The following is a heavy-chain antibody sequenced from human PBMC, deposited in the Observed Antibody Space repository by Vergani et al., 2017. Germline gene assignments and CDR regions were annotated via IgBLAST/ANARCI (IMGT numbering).Heavy chain of an antibody. Sequence: QVQLQESGPGLVKPSETLSLTCAVSGFSIDNGYYWDWIRQPPGKGLEWIGSIYRTGRTHFNPSLKSRVTISVDTSNNHFSLRLNSLTAADTAVYYCASQAYYDFWSGLGWPYYMDVWGKGTTVTVSS. CDR1: GFSIDNGYY. J-gene: IGHJ6*03. CDR3: ASQAYYDFWSGLGWPYYMDV. D-gene: IGHD3-3*01. CDR2: IYRTGRT. V-gene: IGHV4-38-2*01.